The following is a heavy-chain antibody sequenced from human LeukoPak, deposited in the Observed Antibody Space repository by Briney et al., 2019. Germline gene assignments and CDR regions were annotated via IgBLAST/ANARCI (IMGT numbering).Heavy chain of an antibody. J-gene: IGHJ5*02. Sequence: PSETLSLTCAVYGGSFSGYYWSWIRQPPGKGLEWIGEINHSGSTNYNPSLKSRVTISVDTSKNQFSLKLSSVTAADTAVYYCARGGGPRIVPWGQGTLVTVSS. V-gene: IGHV4-34*01. CDR3: ARGGGPRIVP. CDR2: INHSGST. D-gene: IGHD3-16*01. CDR1: GGSFSGYY.